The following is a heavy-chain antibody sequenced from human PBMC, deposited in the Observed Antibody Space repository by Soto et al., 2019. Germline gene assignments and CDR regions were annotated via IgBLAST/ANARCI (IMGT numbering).Heavy chain of an antibody. Sequence: RVRKAPGKGLQCVSFIRGSDGTTYYADSVRGRFTISRDNSRNTLYLQMNSLRADDTALYYCAKGAWLDLWGRGTLVSVSS. J-gene: IGHJ4*02. V-gene: IGHV3-23*01. CDR2: IRGSDGTT. CDR3: AKGAWLDL. D-gene: IGHD5-12*01.